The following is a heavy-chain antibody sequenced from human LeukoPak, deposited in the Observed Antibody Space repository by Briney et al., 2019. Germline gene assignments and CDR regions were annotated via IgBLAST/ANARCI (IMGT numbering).Heavy chain of an antibody. J-gene: IGHJ4*02. CDR3: ARSPFDTQYIPTRTYYFDY. CDR2: INPNSGGT. D-gene: IGHD3-9*01. Sequence: ASVKVSCKASGYTFTSYGISWVRQAPGQGLEWMGWINPNSGGTNYAQKFQGRVTMTRDTSISTAYMELSRLRSDDTAVYYCARSPFDTQYIPTRTYYFDYWGQGTLVTVSS. V-gene: IGHV1-2*02. CDR1: GYTFTSYG.